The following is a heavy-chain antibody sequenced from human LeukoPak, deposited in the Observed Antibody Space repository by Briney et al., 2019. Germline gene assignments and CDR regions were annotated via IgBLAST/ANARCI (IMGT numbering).Heavy chain of an antibody. D-gene: IGHD4-17*01. CDR1: GFTFSNYC. J-gene: IGHJ4*02. Sequence: PGGSLTLSCAVSGFTFSNYCMHCVRQAPGKGLVWVSRINSDGSTTNYADSVKGRFTISRDNAENTLYLQMISLRAEDTSVYYCARGIPRSYGTDYWGQGTLVTVSS. V-gene: IGHV3-74*01. CDR3: ARGIPRSYGTDY. CDR2: INSDGSTT.